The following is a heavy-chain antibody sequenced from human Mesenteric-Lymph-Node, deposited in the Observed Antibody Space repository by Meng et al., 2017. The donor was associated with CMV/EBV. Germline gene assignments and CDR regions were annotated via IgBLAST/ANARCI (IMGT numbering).Heavy chain of an antibody. CDR3: AGGIAAAGSRWFDP. J-gene: IGHJ5*02. Sequence: QVQLVQSGAEVKTPGSSVKVSGKASGVTFSSYTISWVRQAPGQGLEWMGRIIPILGIANYAQKFQGRVTITADKSTSTAYMELSSLRSEDTAVYYCAGGIAAAGSRWFDPWGQGTLVTVSS. CDR2: IIPILGIA. CDR1: GVTFSSYT. V-gene: IGHV1-69*02. D-gene: IGHD6-13*01.